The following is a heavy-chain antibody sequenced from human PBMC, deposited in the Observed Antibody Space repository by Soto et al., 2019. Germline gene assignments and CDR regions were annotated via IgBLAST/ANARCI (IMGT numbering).Heavy chain of an antibody. V-gene: IGHV4-39*01. J-gene: IGHJ6*02. Sequence: KSSETLSLTCTVSGGSISSSSYYWGWIRQPPGKGLEWIGSIYYSGSTYYNPSLKSRVTISVDTSKNQFSLKLSPVTAADTAVYYCARLPYDILTGYSYYYYYGMDVWGQGTTVTVSS. CDR3: ARLPYDILTGYSYYYYYGMDV. CDR1: GGSISSSSYY. CDR2: IYYSGST. D-gene: IGHD3-9*01.